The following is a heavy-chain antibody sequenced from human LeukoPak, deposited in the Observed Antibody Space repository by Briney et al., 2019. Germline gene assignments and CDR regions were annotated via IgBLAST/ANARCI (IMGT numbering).Heavy chain of an antibody. CDR1: GFTFSSYA. CDR2: ISGSGGST. Sequence: GGSLRLSCAAPGFTFSSYAMSWVRQAPGKGLEWVSAISGSGGSTYYADSVKGRFTISRDNSKNTLYLQMNSLRAEDTAVYYCAKVAHYYDSSGYLNPFDYWGQGTLVTVSS. D-gene: IGHD3-22*01. V-gene: IGHV3-23*01. J-gene: IGHJ4*02. CDR3: AKVAHYYDSSGYLNPFDY.